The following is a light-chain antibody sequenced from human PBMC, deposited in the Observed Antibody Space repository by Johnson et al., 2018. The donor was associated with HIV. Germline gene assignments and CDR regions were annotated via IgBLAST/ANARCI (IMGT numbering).Light chain of an antibody. CDR1: SSNIGNNY. Sequence: QSVLTQPPSVSAAPGQKVTISCSGSSSNIGNNYLSWYQQLPGTAPKLLIYENNKRPSGIPGRFSGSKSGTSGTLGITGLQTGDEADYYCGTWDSSLSAHVFGTGTKVTVL. CDR3: GTWDSSLSAHV. V-gene: IGLV1-51*02. CDR2: ENN. J-gene: IGLJ1*01.